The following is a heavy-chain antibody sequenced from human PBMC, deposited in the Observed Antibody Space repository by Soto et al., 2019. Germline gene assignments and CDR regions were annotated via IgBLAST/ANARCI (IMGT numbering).Heavy chain of an antibody. J-gene: IGHJ6*02. CDR3: ARIRISRAAYYYYYGMDV. Sequence: QVTLKESGPVLVKPTETLTLTCTVSGFSLSNARMGVSWIRQPPGKALEWLAHIFSNDEKSYSTSLKSRLTISKDTSKSQVVLTMTYMDPVDTATYYCARIRISRAAYYYYYGMDVWGQGTTVTVSS. CDR1: GFSLSNARMG. CDR2: IFSNDEK. V-gene: IGHV2-26*01. D-gene: IGHD3-3*02.